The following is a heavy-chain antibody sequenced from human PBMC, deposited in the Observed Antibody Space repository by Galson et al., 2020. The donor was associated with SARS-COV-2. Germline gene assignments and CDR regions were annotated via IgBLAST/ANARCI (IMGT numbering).Heavy chain of an antibody. J-gene: IGHJ6*02. Sequence: GGPLRLSCAASRFTFSSYSMNWVRQAPGKGLEWVSSISRTSSYIYYADSVKGRFTISRDNAKNSLYLQMNSLRAEDTAVYYCARAGSGWLPDNYYYYAMDVWGQGTTVTVSS. CDR3: ARAGSGWLPDNYYYYAMDV. V-gene: IGHV3-21*01. D-gene: IGHD6-19*01. CDR2: ISRTSSYI. CDR1: RFTFSSYS.